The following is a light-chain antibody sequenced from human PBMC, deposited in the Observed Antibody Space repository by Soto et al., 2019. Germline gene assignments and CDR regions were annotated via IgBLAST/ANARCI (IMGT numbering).Light chain of an antibody. CDR1: SSNIGINT. Sequence: QLVLTQPPSASGTPGQRVTISCSGSSSNIGINTVNWYQQFPGTAPKVLIYLNDQRPSGVPDRFSGSKSGTSASLAISGLQSEDEADYYCCSYGGSYTWVFGGGTKVTVL. CDR2: LND. V-gene: IGLV1-44*01. J-gene: IGLJ3*02. CDR3: CSYGGSYTWV.